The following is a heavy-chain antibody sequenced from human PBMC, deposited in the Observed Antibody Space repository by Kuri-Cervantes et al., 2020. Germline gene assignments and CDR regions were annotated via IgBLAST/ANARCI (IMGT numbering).Heavy chain of an antibody. D-gene: IGHD3-10*01. CDR3: ARDRPITYYYGSGSYKGIDP. CDR2: IYTSGST. V-gene: IGHV4-61*02. Sequence: SETLSLTCTVSGGSISSGGYYWSWIRQHPGKGLEWIGRIYTSGSTNYNPSLKSRVTMSVDTSKNQFSLKLSSVTAADTAVYYCARDRPITYYYGSGSYKGIDPWGQGTLVTVSS. J-gene: IGHJ5*02. CDR1: GGSISSGGYY.